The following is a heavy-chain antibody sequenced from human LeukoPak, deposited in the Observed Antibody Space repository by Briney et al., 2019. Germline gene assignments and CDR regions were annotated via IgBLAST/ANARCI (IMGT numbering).Heavy chain of an antibody. Sequence: PGGSLRLSCAASGFNFSSYSMNWVRQAPGRGLEWGSSITSGSRYKYYGDSVKGRFTISRDNAKNSLYLQMNSLRAEDTALYYCARYYYDSSGYAFDIWGQGTMVTVSS. D-gene: IGHD3-22*01. J-gene: IGHJ3*02. CDR1: GFNFSSYS. V-gene: IGHV3-21*01. CDR3: ARYYYDSSGYAFDI. CDR2: ITSGSRYK.